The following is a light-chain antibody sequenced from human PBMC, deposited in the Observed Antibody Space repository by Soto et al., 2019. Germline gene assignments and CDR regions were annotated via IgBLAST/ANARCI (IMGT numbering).Light chain of an antibody. CDR3: LQDYSYPRT. CDR2: AAS. J-gene: IGKJ1*01. V-gene: IGKV1-6*01. CDR1: QGIRDA. Sequence: AIQMTQSPSSLSASVGDRVTITCRASQGIRDALGWYQQKPGKAPKLLISAASSLLNGVPSRFSGSGSGTDFTLTISSLQPEDFATYYCLQDYSYPRTFGQGTKVEIK.